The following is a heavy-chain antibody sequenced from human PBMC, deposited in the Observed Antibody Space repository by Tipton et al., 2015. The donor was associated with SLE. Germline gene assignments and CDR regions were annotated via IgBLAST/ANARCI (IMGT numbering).Heavy chain of an antibody. Sequence: QLVQSGAEVKKPGASVKVSCKASGYTFTSYGISWVRQAPGQGLEWMGWISAYNGNTNYAQKLQGRVTMTTDTSTSTAYMELGSLRSDDTAVYYCARVGIPYNDFWSGYYHDYWGQGTLVTVSS. CDR1: GYTFTSYG. CDR3: ARVGIPYNDFWSGYYHDY. D-gene: IGHD3-3*01. J-gene: IGHJ4*02. CDR2: ISAYNGNT. V-gene: IGHV1-18*01.